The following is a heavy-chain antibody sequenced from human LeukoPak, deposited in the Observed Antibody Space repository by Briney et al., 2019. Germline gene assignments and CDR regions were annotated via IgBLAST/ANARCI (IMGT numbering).Heavy chain of an antibody. CDR3: ARDGWFGDYNWFDP. J-gene: IGHJ5*02. CDR1: GFTFSSYS. V-gene: IGHV3-48*01. CDR2: ISSASNTI. D-gene: IGHD3-10*01. Sequence: GRSLRLSCAASGFTFSSYSMNWVRQAPGKGLEWVSYISSASNTIYYADSVKGRFTISRDNAKNSLYLQMNSLRAEDTDMYYCARDGWFGDYNWFDPWGQGTLVTVSS.